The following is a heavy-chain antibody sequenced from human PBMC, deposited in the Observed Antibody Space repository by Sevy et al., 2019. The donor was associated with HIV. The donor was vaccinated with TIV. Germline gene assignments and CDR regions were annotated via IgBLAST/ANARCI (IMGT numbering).Heavy chain of an antibody. V-gene: IGHV3-49*04. CDR3: TRAGCSYGLSIQGDAFDI. CDR2: IRSKAYGGTT. CDR1: GFTFGDYA. D-gene: IGHD5-18*01. J-gene: IGHJ3*02. Sequence: GGSLRLSCTASGFTFGDYAMSWVRQAPGKGLEWVGFIRSKAYGGTTEYAASVKGRFTISRDDSKSIAYLQMNSLKTEDTAVYYCTRAGCSYGLSIQGDAFDIWGQGTMVTVSS.